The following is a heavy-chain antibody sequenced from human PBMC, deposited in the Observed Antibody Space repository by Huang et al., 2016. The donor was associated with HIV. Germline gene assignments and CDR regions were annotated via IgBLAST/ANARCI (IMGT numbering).Heavy chain of an antibody. CDR1: GGSISDHH. V-gene: IGHV4-59*11. Sequence: QVHLQESGPGLVKPSETLSITCSVSGGSISDHHCGWIRQSPRKGLEWIGSVYDTGTANYNPALNRRVTRFLDKSKNQLSLNLVSMTAADTAIYYCARDNCGPFLTTFDSWGPGSLVTVSS. CDR3: ARDNCGPFLTTFDS. CDR2: VYDTGTA. J-gene: IGHJ4*02. D-gene: IGHD1-1*01.